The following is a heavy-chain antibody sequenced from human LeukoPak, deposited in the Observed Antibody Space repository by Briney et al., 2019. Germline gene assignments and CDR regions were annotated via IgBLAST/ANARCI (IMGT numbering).Heavy chain of an antibody. J-gene: IGHJ4*02. Sequence: ASVKVSCKASGYTFIGYYIHWVRQAPGQGLEWMGWINPNSGGTNYAQKFQGRVTMTRDTSITTAYMELTSLRSDDTAVYYCARDLFYSVSGTYYNVGRVFNYWGQGTLVTVSS. CDR3: ARDLFYSVSGTYYNVGRVFNY. D-gene: IGHD3-10*01. V-gene: IGHV1-2*02. CDR1: GYTFIGYY. CDR2: INPNSGGT.